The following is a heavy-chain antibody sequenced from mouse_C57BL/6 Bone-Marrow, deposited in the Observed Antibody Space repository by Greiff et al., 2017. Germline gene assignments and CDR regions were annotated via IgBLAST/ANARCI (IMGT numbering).Heavy chain of an antibody. CDR2: ISYDGSN. CDR1: GYSITSGYY. D-gene: IGHD2-3*01. Sequence: ESGPGLVKPSQSLSLTCSVTGYSITSGYYWNWIRQFPGNKLEWMGYISYDGSNNYNPSLKNRISITRDTSKNQFFLTLNSVTTEDTATYYCARGGWLFAYWGQGTLVTVSA. CDR3: ARGGWLFAY. V-gene: IGHV3-6*01. J-gene: IGHJ3*01.